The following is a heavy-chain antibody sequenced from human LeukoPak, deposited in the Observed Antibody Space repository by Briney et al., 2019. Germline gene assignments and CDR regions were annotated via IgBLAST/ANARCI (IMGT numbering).Heavy chain of an antibody. D-gene: IGHD2-21*01. Sequence: PSETLSHTRTVSGGSLSNHLCSCIRQPAEKGLECSGRVTTRGTTTYHPTLKSRVSMTADTSKNQFSLKLTSMTAADTAVYYCARGDIVMGGGRNWFDPWGQGTLVTVSS. CDR2: VTTRGTT. CDR3: ARGDIVMGGGRNWFDP. J-gene: IGHJ5*02. V-gene: IGHV4-4*07. CDR1: GGSLSNHL.